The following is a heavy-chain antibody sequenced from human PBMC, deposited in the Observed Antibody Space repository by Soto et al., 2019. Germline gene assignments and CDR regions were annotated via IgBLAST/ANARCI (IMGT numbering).Heavy chain of an antibody. V-gene: IGHV4-59*08. J-gene: IGHJ5*02. D-gene: IGHD2-8*01. CDR3: ARWCGWFDP. Sequence: PSETLRLTYTVSGGTISSYYGSWIRQPPGKGLEWIGYIYYSGSTNYNPSLKSRVTISVDTSKNQFSLKLSSVTAADTAVYYCARWCGWFDPCGQGTLVTVSS. CDR1: GGTISSYY. CDR2: IYYSGST.